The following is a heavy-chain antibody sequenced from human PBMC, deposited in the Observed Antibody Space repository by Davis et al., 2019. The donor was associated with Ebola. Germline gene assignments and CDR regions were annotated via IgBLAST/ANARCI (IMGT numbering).Heavy chain of an antibody. V-gene: IGHV1-2*02. CDR1: GYTFTSYD. D-gene: IGHD3-22*01. CDR3: ASLYYHDSSGLR. CDR2: INPNSGGT. Sequence: ASVKVSCKASGYTFTSYDINWVRQAPGQGLEWMGWINPNSGGTNYAQKFQGRVTMTRDTSISTAYMELSRPRSDDTAVYYCASLYYHDSSGLRWGQGTLVTVSS. J-gene: IGHJ4*02.